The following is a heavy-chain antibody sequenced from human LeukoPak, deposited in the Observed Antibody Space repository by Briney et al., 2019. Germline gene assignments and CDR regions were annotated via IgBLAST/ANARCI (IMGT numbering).Heavy chain of an antibody. CDR2: ISAYNGNT. V-gene: IGHV1-18*01. D-gene: IGHD3-3*01. CDR3: ARDRDYDFWSGYYLPFDY. J-gene: IGHJ4*02. CDR1: GYTFTSYG. Sequence: ASLKVSCKASGYTFTSYGISWVRQAPGQGLEWMGWISAYNGNTNYAQKLQGRVTMTTDTSTSTAYMELRSLRSDDTAVYYCARDRDYDFWSGYYLPFDYWGQGTLVTVSS.